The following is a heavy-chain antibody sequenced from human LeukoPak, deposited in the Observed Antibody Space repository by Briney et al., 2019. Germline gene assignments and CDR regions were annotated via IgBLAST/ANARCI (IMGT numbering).Heavy chain of an antibody. J-gene: IGHJ1*01. D-gene: IGHD2-2*01. CDR3: AVGDCSGSSCYRRAEFFLH. CDR1: GLTFSDYA. V-gene: IGHV3-23*01. Sequence: GGSLRLSCAASGLTFSDYAMGWVRQAPGKGLEWVSFISGSGVSTFYAGSVKGRFTISRDNSKSTLYLQMNSLRAEDTAVYYCAVGDCSGSSCYRRAEFFLHWGQGTLVTVSS. CDR2: ISGSGVST.